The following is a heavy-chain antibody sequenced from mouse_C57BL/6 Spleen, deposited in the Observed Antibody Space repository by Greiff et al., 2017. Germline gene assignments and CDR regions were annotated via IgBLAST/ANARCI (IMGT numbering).Heavy chain of an antibody. CDR3: AGSSGSRAMDY. Sequence: QVQLQQPGAELVMPGASVKLSCKASGYTFTSYWMHWVKQRPGQGLEWIGEIDPSDSNTNYNQKFKGKSTLSVDKSSSTAYMQLSSLTSEDSAVYYCAGSSGSRAMDYWGQGTSVTVSS. CDR1: GYTFTSYW. V-gene: IGHV1-69*01. J-gene: IGHJ4*01. CDR2: IDPSDSNT. D-gene: IGHD3-2*02.